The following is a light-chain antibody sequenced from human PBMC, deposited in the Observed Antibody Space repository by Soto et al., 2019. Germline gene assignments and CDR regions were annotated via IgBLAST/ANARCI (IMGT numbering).Light chain of an antibody. Sequence: DIVMTQSPDSLAVSLGERATINCKSSQSVLYSSNNKNYLAWYQQKPRQPPKLLIYWASTRESGVPDRFSGSGSGTDFTLTINSLQAEDVAVYFCQHYYSSPYTFGQGTKLEIK. J-gene: IGKJ2*01. CDR2: WAS. CDR3: QHYYSSPYT. CDR1: QSVLYSSNNKNY. V-gene: IGKV4-1*01.